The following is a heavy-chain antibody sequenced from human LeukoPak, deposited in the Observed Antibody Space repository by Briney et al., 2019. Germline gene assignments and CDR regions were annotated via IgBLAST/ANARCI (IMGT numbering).Heavy chain of an antibody. D-gene: IGHD6-19*01. CDR2: INPSGGST. J-gene: IGHJ6*02. CDR1: GYTFTSYY. V-gene: IGHV1-46*01. Sequence: GASVKVSCKASGYTFTSYYMHWVRQAPGQGLEWMGIINPSGGSTSYAQKFQGRVTMTRDTSTSTVYMELSSLRSEDTAVYYCARVPVAVAGTYHYYYGMDVWGQGTTVTVSS. CDR3: ARVPVAVAGTYHYYYGMDV.